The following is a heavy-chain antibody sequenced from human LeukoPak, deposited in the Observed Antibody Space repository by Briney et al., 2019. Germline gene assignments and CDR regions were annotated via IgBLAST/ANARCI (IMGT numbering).Heavy chain of an antibody. CDR2: ISAYNGNT. Sequence: ASVKVSCKASGGTFSSYTISWVRQAPGQGLEWMGWISAYNGNTNYAQKLQGRVTMTTDTSTSTAYMELRSLRSDDTAVYYCASVSGTAPYGMDVWGQGTTVTVSS. CDR3: ASVSGTAPYGMDV. V-gene: IGHV1-18*01. J-gene: IGHJ6*02. CDR1: GGTFSSYT. D-gene: IGHD6-25*01.